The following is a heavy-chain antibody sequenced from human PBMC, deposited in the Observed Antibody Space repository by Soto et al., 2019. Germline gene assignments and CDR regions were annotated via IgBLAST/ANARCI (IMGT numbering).Heavy chain of an antibody. J-gene: IGHJ6*02. CDR1: GLTFSNAG. V-gene: IGHV3-15*01. CDR3: TTNSVTNFYYYGMEV. CDR2: IKTNIDGGRI. Sequence: NPGGPLRLSCEGSGLTFSNAGLTWAGQAPGKGLEWVGRIKTNIDGGRIDYAGPVKGRFTISRDDSKNTLYLQMNSLKTEDTAVYYCTTNSVTNFYYYGMEVWGLGTTVTVSS.